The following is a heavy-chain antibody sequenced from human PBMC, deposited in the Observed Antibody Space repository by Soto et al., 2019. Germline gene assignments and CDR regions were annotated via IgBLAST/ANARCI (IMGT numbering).Heavy chain of an antibody. J-gene: IGHJ4*02. CDR3: ARGSQWLDD. V-gene: IGHV4-34*01. CDR2: INHSGSS. CDR1: GGSVRGFY. D-gene: IGHD6-19*01. Sequence: PXETLSLSCAVYGGSVRGFYWSWIRQPPGKGLEWIGEINHSGSSHYNPSLKSRSTILLDTSKNQVSLRLSSVTAADTALYYCARGSQWLDDWGQGALVTVSS.